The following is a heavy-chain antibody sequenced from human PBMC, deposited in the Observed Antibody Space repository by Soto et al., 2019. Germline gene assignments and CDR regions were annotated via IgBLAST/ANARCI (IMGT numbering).Heavy chain of an antibody. CDR1: GFTFSDYY. J-gene: IGHJ6*02. V-gene: IGHV3-11*01. CDR2: ISSSGSTI. Sequence: GGSLRLSCAASGFTFSDYYMSWIRQAPGKGLEWVSYISSSGSTIYYADSVKGRFTISRDNAKNSLYLQMNSLRAEDTAVYYCARGIEAGAACYSDMDVWGQGTTVTVSS. D-gene: IGHD6-25*01. CDR3: ARGIEAGAACYSDMDV.